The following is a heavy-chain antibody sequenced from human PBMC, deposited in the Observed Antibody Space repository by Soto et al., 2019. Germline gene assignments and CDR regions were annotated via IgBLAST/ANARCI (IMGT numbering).Heavy chain of an antibody. CDR2: ISAYNGNT. Sequence: QVQLVQSGVEVKKPGASVKVYCKASGYTFPNYGINWVRQAPGQGLEWMGWISAYNGNTDYAQKLQGRVTMTTDTSTTTADMEVTNLSSDDTAVDYCAREVIHYGGSDCFPGYFSHWGKSTLVIVSS. J-gene: IGHJ1*01. V-gene: IGHV1-18*04. CDR1: GYTFPNYG. CDR3: AREVIHYGGSDCFPGYFSH. D-gene: IGHD2-21*02.